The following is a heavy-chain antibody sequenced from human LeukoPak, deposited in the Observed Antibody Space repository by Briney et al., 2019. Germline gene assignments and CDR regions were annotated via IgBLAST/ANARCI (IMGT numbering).Heavy chain of an antibody. D-gene: IGHD5-12*01. CDR2: MSHSGNT. Sequence: PETLSLTCTVSGASISHFSWTWMRQPPGKGLEWIGYMSHSGNTNYNPSLKNRVTISVDRSKNHLSLRLGSVTAADTAVYYCARHGGETLVAAVLHAFDIWGQGTMVTVSS. V-gene: IGHV4-59*08. CDR1: GASISHFS. J-gene: IGHJ3*02. CDR3: ARHGGETLVAAVLHAFDI.